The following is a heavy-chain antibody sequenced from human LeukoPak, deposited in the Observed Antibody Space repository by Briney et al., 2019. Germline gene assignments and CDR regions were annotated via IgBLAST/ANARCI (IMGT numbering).Heavy chain of an antibody. D-gene: IGHD2-21*01. CDR1: GGSISSTSYS. Sequence: PSQTLSHTCNVSGGSISSTSYSWGWIRQPPGKGLEWIGSIYYSGKTYYNPSLQSRLTISVDTSKSQFSLKLSSVTAADTAVYYCARLKEFQKIFDYWGQGTLVTVSS. CDR2: IYYSGKT. CDR3: ARLKEFQKIFDY. V-gene: IGHV4-39*01. J-gene: IGHJ4*02.